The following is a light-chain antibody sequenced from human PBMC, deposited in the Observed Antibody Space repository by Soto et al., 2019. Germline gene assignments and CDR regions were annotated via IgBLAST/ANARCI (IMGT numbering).Light chain of an antibody. J-gene: IGKJ2*01. CDR3: QQYNGYPHT. Sequence: DIQMTQSPSTLSASVGDRVTITCRASQSISTWLAWYQQKPGKAPKLLIYKASSLRNGVPSRFSGSGYGTEFTLPIYSLQPDDFASYYCQQYNGYPHTFGQGTKLEIK. CDR1: QSISTW. V-gene: IGKV1-5*03. CDR2: KAS.